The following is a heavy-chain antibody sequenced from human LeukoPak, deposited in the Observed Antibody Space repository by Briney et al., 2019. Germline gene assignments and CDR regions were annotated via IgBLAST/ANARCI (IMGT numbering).Heavy chain of an antibody. V-gene: IGHV3-30*02. CDR1: GFSFSTYG. Sequence: GGSLRLSCAASGFSFSTYGMHWVRQAPGKGLEWVAAAQGDGRLQYYADSVKGRFTISKDISKSTLYVQMNSLRAEDTAVYYCATGGGFYYGHWGQGTLVTASS. CDR2: AQGDGRLQ. J-gene: IGHJ4*02. CDR3: ATGGGFYYGH. D-gene: IGHD3-22*01.